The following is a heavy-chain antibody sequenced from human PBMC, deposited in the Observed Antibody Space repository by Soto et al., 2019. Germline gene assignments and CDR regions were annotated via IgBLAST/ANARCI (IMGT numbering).Heavy chain of an antibody. J-gene: IGHJ4*02. V-gene: IGHV1-46*01. D-gene: IGHD2-21*02. Sequence: QVQLVQSGAEVKKPGASVKVSCKASGDTFTDYYIHWVRQAPGQGLEWMGTVNPSGGHTTYAQHFMGRMTXTXXXSXXTLYMELTRLTSEDTAVYYCASGGHVVVVTAALDYWGQGTLVTVSS. CDR2: VNPSGGHT. CDR1: GDTFTDYY. CDR3: ASGGHVVVVTAALDY.